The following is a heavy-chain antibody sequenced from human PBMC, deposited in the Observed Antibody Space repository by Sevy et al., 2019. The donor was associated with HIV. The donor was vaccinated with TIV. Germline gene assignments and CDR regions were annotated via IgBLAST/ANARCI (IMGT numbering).Heavy chain of an antibody. J-gene: IGHJ4*02. CDR3: AREVIGDYFDY. CDR2: IYYSGST. CDR1: GGSFSNYY. Sequence: SETLSLTCTVSGGSFSNYYWSWIRQPPGKGLEWIGYIYYSGSTNYNPSLKSRVTISVDTSKNQFSLRLGSVTAADTAVYYCAREVIGDYFDYWGQGTLVTVSS. D-gene: IGHD2-21*01. V-gene: IGHV4-59*13.